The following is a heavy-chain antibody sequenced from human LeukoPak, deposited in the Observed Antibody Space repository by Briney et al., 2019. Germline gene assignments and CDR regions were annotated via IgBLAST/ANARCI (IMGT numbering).Heavy chain of an antibody. Sequence: PSGTLPLTCAVSGGSISSSNCWSCVRQPPGKGLEWIGEIYHSGSTNYNPSLKSRVTISVDKSKNQCSLKLSSVTAADTAVYYCARGREEYSSGWFRFDYWGQGTLVTVSS. V-gene: IGHV4-4*02. D-gene: IGHD6-19*01. CDR3: ARGREEYSSGWFRFDY. CDR1: GGSISSSNC. J-gene: IGHJ4*02. CDR2: IYHSGST.